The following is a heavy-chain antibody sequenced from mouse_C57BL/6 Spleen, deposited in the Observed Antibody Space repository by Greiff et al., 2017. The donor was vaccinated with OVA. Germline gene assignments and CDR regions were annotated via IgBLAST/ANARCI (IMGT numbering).Heavy chain of an antibody. Sequence: VQLQQPGAELVMPGASVKLSCKASGYTFTSYWMHWVKQRPGQGLEWIGEIDPSDSYTNYNQKFKGKSTLTVDKSSSTAYMQLSSLTSEDSAVYYCARTEDGSAWFAYWGQGTLVTVSA. CDR1: GYTFTSYW. D-gene: IGHD1-1*01. J-gene: IGHJ3*01. CDR3: ARTEDGSAWFAY. CDR2: IDPSDSYT. V-gene: IGHV1-69*01.